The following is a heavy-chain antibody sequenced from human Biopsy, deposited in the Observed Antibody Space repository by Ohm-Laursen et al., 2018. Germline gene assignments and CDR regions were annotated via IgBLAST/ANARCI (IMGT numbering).Heavy chain of an antibody. CDR3: AKVAGGYITSLNYSYYYGMDV. CDR1: GLVVTNKD. Sequence: SLRLSCTASGLVVTNKDMTWVRQAPGKGLEWVSLVDDTSTTYYADSVQGRFTISRDNSKNTLYLQMQSLRAEDTAVYYCAKVAGGYITSLNYSYYYGMDVWGQGTTVTVSS. V-gene: IGHV3-53*01. J-gene: IGHJ6*02. CDR2: VDDTSTT. D-gene: IGHD3-22*01.